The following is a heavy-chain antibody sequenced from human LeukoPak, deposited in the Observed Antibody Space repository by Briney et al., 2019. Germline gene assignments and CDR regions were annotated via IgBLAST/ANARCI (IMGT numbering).Heavy chain of an antibody. CDR3: ARRVYNSGWYIDY. CDR2: ISSSSSYI. CDR1: GFTFSSYS. D-gene: IGHD6-19*01. V-gene: IGHV3-21*01. Sequence: GGSLRLSCAASGFTFSSYSMNWVRQAPGKGLEWVSSISSSSSYIYYADSVKGRITISRDNAKNSLYLQMNSLRAEDTAVYYCARRVYNSGWYIDYWGQGTLVTVSS. J-gene: IGHJ4*02.